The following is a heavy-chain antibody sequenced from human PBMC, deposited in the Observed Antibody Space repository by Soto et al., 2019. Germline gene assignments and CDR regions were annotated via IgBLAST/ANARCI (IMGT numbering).Heavy chain of an antibody. CDR3: ARIGYSSSWYVRYYGMDV. Sequence: SETLSLTCTVSGGSISSSSYYWGWIRQPPGKGLEWIGSIYYSGSTYYNPSLKSRVTISVDTSKNQFSLKLSSVTAADTAVYYCARIGYSSSWYVRYYGMDVWGQGTTVTVSS. J-gene: IGHJ6*02. D-gene: IGHD6-13*01. CDR1: GGSISSSSYY. CDR2: IYYSGST. V-gene: IGHV4-39*01.